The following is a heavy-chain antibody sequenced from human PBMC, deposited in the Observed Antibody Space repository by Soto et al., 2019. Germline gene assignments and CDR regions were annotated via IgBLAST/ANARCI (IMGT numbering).Heavy chain of an antibody. CDR2: IYDSGST. CDR3: ARKQAGYFYGIDY. D-gene: IGHD3-10*01. CDR1: GGSITSGGYY. Sequence: PSETLSLTCTVSGGSITSGGYYWSWIRQHPGKGLEWLGYIYDSGSTFYNPSLKSRITLPVDTAKNHFSLNPSTVTVANRAVYFCARKQAGYFYGIDYWGQGTLVAASS. V-gene: IGHV4-31*03. J-gene: IGHJ4*02.